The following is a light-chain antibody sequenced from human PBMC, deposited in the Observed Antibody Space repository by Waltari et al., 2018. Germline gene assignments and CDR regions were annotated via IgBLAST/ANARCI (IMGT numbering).Light chain of an antibody. CDR2: RTS. Sequence: DIQITQSPSTLSASLGDRVTITCRASQDITTSLAWYQQKTGKAPKVLIYRTSNLKSGVSSRFSGSGSGTEFTLTINSLQPDDFATYYCQQFHSYPVTLGGGTKV. J-gene: IGKJ4*01. CDR1: QDITTS. CDR3: QQFHSYPVT. V-gene: IGKV1-5*03.